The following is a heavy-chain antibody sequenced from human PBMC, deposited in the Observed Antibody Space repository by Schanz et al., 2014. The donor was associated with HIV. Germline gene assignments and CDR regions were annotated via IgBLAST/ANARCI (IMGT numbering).Heavy chain of an antibody. CDR3: ARGLTSSWFAPLDF. V-gene: IGHV3-30-3*01. CDR1: GFTFRHYA. J-gene: IGHJ4*02. D-gene: IGHD6-13*01. CDR2: ISLDGDNK. Sequence: QVQLVESGGGVVQPGRSLRLSCAASGFTFRHYAIHWVRQAPDKGLEWVAVISLDGDNKYYADSVKGRFTISRDDSKNLLSLQMNSLRAEDTAVYYCARGLTSSWFAPLDFWGLGTLVTVSS.